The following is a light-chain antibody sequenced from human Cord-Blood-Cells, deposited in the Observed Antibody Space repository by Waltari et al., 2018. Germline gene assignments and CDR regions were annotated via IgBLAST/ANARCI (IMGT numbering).Light chain of an antibody. Sequence: EIVLTQSPGTLSLSPGERATLSCRASQSVSSSYLAWYQQKPGQAPRLLIDGASSRATGIPDRFSGSGSGTEFTLTISRREPEDFAVYYCQQYGSSPWTFGQGTKVEIK. CDR1: QSVSSSY. CDR2: GAS. CDR3: QQYGSSPWT. V-gene: IGKV3-20*01. J-gene: IGKJ1*01.